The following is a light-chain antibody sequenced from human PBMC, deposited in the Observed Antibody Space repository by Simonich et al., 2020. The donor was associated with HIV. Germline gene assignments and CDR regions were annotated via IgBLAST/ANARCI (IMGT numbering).Light chain of an antibody. CDR2: AAS. Sequence: DIQMTQSPSSLSASVGDRVTITCRESQSISKYLNWFQQKPGKAPKLLIFAASSLQSWVPSRFSGSGSGTDFTLTISSLQPEDFATYYCQQSYSTPMYTFGQGTKLEIK. V-gene: IGKV1-39*01. CDR1: QSISKY. CDR3: QQSYSTPMYT. J-gene: IGKJ2*01.